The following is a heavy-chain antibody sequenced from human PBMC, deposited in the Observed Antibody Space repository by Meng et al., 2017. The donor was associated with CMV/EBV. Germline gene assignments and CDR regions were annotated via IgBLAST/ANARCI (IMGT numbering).Heavy chain of an antibody. CDR2: INHSGST. V-gene: IGHV4-34*01. CDR1: GGSFSVYY. Sequence: QGPLQHWGAGLLKPSETLSLTCAVYGGSFSVYYWSCVPHPPGKGLEWIGEINHSGSTNYNPSLKSRVTISVDTSKNQFSLKLSSVTAADTAVYYCARGVGGWFNPWGQGTLVTVSS. J-gene: IGHJ5*02. D-gene: IGHD1-26*01. CDR3: ARGVGGWFNP.